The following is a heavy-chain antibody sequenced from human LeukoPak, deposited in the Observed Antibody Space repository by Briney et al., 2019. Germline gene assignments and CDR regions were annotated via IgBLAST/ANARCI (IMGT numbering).Heavy chain of an antibody. CDR2: ISSSGSTI. J-gene: IGHJ6*02. CDR1: GFTFSDYY. D-gene: IGHD6-13*01. Sequence: GSLRLSCSASGFTFSDYYMSWIRQAPGKGLEWVSYISSSGSTIYYADSVKGRFTISRDNAKNSLYLQMNSLRAEDTAVYYCAREVRERAAAGRFYYYYGMDVWGQGTTVTVSS. CDR3: AREVRERAAAGRFYYYYGMDV. V-gene: IGHV3-11*01.